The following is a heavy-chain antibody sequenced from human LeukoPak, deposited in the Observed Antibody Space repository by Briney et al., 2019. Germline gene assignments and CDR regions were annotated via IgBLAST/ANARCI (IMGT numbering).Heavy chain of an antibody. V-gene: IGHV3-30*02. CDR2: TQYDVSNK. D-gene: IGHD6-19*01. J-gene: IGHJ3*02. CDR1: GFTFSSYG. CDR3: AKDSRVGSSGSRNAFDI. Sequence: GGSLRLSCAASGFTFSSYGMHWVRQAPGKGLEWVAFTQYDVSNKHYVDSVKGRFTISRDNSKNTLCLQMNSLTVEDTAVYYCAKDSRVGSSGSRNAFDIWGQGTMVTVSS.